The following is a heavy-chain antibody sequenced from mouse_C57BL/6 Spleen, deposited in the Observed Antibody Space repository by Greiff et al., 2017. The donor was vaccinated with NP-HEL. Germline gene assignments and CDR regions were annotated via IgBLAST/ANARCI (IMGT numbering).Heavy chain of an antibody. CDR3: TRGGGGYDWFAY. V-gene: IGHV5-9-1*02. D-gene: IGHD2-2*01. Sequence: DVHLVESGEGLVKPGGSLKLSCAASGFTFSSYAMSWVRQTPEKRLEWVAYISSGGDYIYYADTVKGRFTISRDNARNTLYLQMSSLKSEDTAMYYCTRGGGGYDWFAYWGQGTLVTVSA. CDR1: GFTFSSYA. CDR2: ISSGGDYI. J-gene: IGHJ3*01.